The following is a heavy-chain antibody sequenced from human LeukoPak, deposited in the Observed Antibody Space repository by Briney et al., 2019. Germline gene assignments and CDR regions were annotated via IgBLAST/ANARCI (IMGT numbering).Heavy chain of an antibody. CDR3: TRDQMNY. D-gene: IGHD5-24*01. Sequence: GGSLRLSCTASEFTASRNYMLWVRQAPGKGLEWVSLIFSNGDTHYADSVKGRFTISRDTSKNTVSLQMNSLRVEDTAMYYCTRDQMNYWGQGTLVTVSS. CDR1: EFTASRNY. CDR2: IFSNGDT. V-gene: IGHV3-53*01. J-gene: IGHJ4*02.